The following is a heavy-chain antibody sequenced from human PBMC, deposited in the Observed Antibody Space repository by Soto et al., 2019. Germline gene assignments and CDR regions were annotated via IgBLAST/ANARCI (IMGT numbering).Heavy chain of an antibody. CDR3: VVAVAGPTAIGY. CDR2: INSDGSST. D-gene: IGHD6-19*01. CDR1: GFTLSSYW. J-gene: IGHJ4*02. V-gene: IGHV3-74*01. Sequence: EVQLVESGGGLVQPGGSLRLSCAASGFTLSSYWMHWVRQVPGKGLVWVSRINSDGSSTTYADSVKGRFTISRDNAKNTLYLQMNSLRAEDTAVYYCVVAVAGPTAIGYWGQGTLVTVSS.